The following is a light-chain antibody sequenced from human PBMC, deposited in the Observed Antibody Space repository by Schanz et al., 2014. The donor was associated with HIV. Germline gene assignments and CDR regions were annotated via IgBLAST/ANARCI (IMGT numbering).Light chain of an antibody. CDR1: AFNIGQNY. CDR2: DNY. Sequence: QSVLTQPPSVSAAPGQRVTISCSGSAFNIGQNYVSWFQQLPGTAPKLLIYDNYKRPSGIPDRFSGSKSGTSATLVITGLQTGDEADYYCGTWDSRMSVGFVFGSGTKVTVL. J-gene: IGLJ1*01. CDR3: GTWDSRMSVGFV. V-gene: IGLV1-51*01.